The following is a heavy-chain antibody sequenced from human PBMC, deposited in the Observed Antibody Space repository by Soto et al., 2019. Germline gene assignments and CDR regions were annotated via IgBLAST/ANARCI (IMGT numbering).Heavy chain of an antibody. CDR2: ISYDGNYI. CDR1: GFAFSSYA. Sequence: QVQLVESGGGVVQPGESLRLSCEASGFAFSSYAMHWVRQAPGKGLEWVGVISYDGNYIYYADSVKGRFTISRDNSKNTLYVQVNSLRPEDTAVYYCAKGILSATIGPYAMDVWGQGTTVTVSS. V-gene: IGHV3-30*18. D-gene: IGHD3-16*01. J-gene: IGHJ6*02. CDR3: AKGILSATIGPYAMDV.